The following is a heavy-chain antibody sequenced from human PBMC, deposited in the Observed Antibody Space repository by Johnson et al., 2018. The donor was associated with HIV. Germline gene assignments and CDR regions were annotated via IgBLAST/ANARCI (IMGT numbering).Heavy chain of an antibody. CDR3: ARDESGSNSLGALDI. CDR2: SASGGST. J-gene: IGHJ3*02. Sequence: MQLVESGGGLVQPGGSLRLSCAASGFTVSSNYMSWVRQAPGKGLEWVSAISASGGSTYYADSVKGRFTISRDNAENTLYLQMNSLRVEDTSVYYCARDESGSNSLGALDIWGQGTMVTVSS. V-gene: IGHV3-66*01. D-gene: IGHD1-26*01. CDR1: GFTVSSNY.